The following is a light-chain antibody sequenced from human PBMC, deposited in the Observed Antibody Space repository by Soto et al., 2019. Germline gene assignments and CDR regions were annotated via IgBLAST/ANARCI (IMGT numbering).Light chain of an antibody. J-gene: IGLJ1*01. CDR3: SSYTSSSTYV. CDR1: SSDVGGYNY. CDR2: DVS. V-gene: IGLV2-14*01. Sequence: QSALTQPASVSGSPGQSITISCTGTSSDVGGYNYGSWYQQHPGKAPKLMIYDVSNRPSGVSNRFSGSKSGNTASLTISGLEAEDKADYYCSSYTSSSTYVFGPGTKLTVL.